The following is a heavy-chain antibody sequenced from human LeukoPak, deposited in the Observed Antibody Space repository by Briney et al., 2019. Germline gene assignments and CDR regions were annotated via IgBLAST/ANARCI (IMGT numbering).Heavy chain of an antibody. D-gene: IGHD3-22*01. CDR1: GFTFSSYW. CDR3: ARDYRTYCYDSSGLDY. J-gene: IGHJ4*02. V-gene: IGHV3-74*01. Sequence: GGSLRLSCAASGFTFSSYWMHWVRQAPGKGLVWVSRINSDGSSTSYADSVRGRFTISRDNAKNTLYLQMNSLRAEDTAVYYCARDYRTYCYDSSGLDYWGQGTLVTVSS. CDR2: INSDGSST.